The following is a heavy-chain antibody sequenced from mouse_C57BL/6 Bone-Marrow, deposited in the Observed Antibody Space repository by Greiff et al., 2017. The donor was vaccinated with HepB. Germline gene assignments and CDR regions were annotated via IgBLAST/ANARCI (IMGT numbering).Heavy chain of an antibody. Sequence: VQRVESGAELVRPGASVTLSCKASGYTFTDYEMHWVKQTPVQGLEWIGAIDPETGGTAYNQKFKGKAILTADKSSSTAYMELRSLTSEDSAVYYCTGSNDSYYRYWFAYWGQGALVTVSA. CDR2: IDPETGGT. D-gene: IGHD2-3*01. CDR1: GYTFTDYE. CDR3: TGSNDSYYRYWFAY. J-gene: IGHJ3*01. V-gene: IGHV1-15*01.